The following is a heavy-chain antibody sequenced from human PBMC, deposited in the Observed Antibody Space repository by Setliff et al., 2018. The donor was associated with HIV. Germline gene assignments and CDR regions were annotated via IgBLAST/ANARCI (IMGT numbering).Heavy chain of an antibody. CDR1: GGSISSGGHY. CDR2: ISNSGST. CDR3: ARVPSGLWFGKWGN. J-gene: IGHJ4*02. D-gene: IGHD3-10*01. V-gene: IGHV4-31*03. Sequence: SETLSLTCSVSGGSISSGGHYWNWIRQHPGRGLEWIGYISNSGSTYYNPSLKGRLTISVDPSKNHFSLNLTSVTAADTAVYYCARVPSGLWFGKWGNWGQGTLXTVS.